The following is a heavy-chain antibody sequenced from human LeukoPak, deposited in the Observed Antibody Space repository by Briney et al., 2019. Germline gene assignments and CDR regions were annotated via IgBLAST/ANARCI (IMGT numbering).Heavy chain of an antibody. D-gene: IGHD3-10*01. CDR1: GFSISNDW. Sequence: PGGSLRLSCAASGFSISNDWMSWVRQAPGKGLEWVARVKSRSAGETTDYAAPVKGRFTISRDDSKNTLYLQMNSPKTEDTAVYYCTLIRGWGSGSYYRDFWGQGTLVTVSS. V-gene: IGHV3-15*01. J-gene: IGHJ4*02. CDR3: TLIRGWGSGSYYRDF. CDR2: VKSRSAGETT.